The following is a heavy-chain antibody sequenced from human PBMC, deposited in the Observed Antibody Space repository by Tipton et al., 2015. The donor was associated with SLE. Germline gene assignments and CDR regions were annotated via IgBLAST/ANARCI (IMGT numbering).Heavy chain of an antibody. D-gene: IGHD3-16*01. CDR1: GFTFSSYG. CDR2: IWYDGSNK. J-gene: IGHJ6*02. Sequence: SLRLSCAASGFTFSSYGMHWVRQAPGKGLEWVAVIWYDGSNKYYADSVKGRFTISRDNSKNTLYLQMNSLRAEDTAVYYCARNLGSYYGMAVWGQGTTVTVSS. CDR3: ARNLGSYYGMAV. V-gene: IGHV3-33*01.